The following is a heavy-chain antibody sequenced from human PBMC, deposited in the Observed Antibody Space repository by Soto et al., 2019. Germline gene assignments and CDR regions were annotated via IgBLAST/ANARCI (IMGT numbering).Heavy chain of an antibody. CDR1: GGSISSGGYY. V-gene: IGHV4-31*03. CDR2: IYYSGST. Sequence: PSETLSLTCTVSGGSISSGGYYWSWIRQHPGKGLEWIGYIYYSGSTYYNPSLKSRVTISADTSKNQFSLKLSSVTAADTAVYYCASRDGYHPGMYYGMDVWGQGTTVTVSS. J-gene: IGHJ6*02. D-gene: IGHD5-12*01. CDR3: ASRDGYHPGMYYGMDV.